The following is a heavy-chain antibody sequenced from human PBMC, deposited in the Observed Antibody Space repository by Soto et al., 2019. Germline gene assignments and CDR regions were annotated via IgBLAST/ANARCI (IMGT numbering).Heavy chain of an antibody. CDR2: INPNSGGT. CDR1: GYTFTGYY. V-gene: IGHV1-2*04. CDR3: ARGDAAGYSSSWSAFDI. D-gene: IGHD6-13*01. J-gene: IGHJ3*02. Sequence: GASVKVSFKASGYTFTGYYMHWLRQAPGQGLEWMGWINPNSGGTNYAQKFQGWVTMTRDTSISTAYMELSRLRSDDAAVYYCARGDAAGYSSSWSAFDIWGQGTMVTVSS.